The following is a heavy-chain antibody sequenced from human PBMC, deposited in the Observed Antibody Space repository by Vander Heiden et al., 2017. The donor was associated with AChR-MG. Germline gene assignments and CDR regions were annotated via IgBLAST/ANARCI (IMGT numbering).Heavy chain of an antibody. D-gene: IGHD3-10*01. CDR3: ARVGFGELLSSAYFDY. V-gene: IGHV3-30-3*01. CDR1: GFTFSSYA. Sequence: QVQLVESGGGVVQPGRSLRLSCAASGFTFSSYAMHWVRQAPGKGLEWVAVISYDGSNKYYADSVKGRFTISRDNSKNTLYLQMNSLRAEDTAVYYCARVGFGELLSSAYFDYWGQGTLVTVSS. CDR2: ISYDGSNK. J-gene: IGHJ4*02.